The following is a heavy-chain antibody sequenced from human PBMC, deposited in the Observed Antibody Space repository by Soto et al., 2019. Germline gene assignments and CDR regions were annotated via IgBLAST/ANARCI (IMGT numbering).Heavy chain of an antibody. CDR3: AKDQGGFDS. Sequence: QVQLVESGGGVVQPGRSLRLSCAASGFTFSDYGMHWVRQPPGKGLEWVALISYDGNKKYYGDSVKARFTISRDNSKNTLYLQINSLRADDTAVYYCAKDQGGFDSWGQGTLVTVSS. D-gene: IGHD3-16*01. V-gene: IGHV3-30*18. CDR2: ISYDGNKK. CDR1: GFTFSDYG. J-gene: IGHJ4*02.